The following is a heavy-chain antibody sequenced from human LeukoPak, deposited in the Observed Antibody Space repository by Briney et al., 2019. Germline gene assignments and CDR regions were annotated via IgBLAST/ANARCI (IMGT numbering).Heavy chain of an antibody. CDR1: GFTFSTYS. CDR2: ISSGSSYI. J-gene: IGHJ3*02. V-gene: IGHV3-21*01. CDR3: ARDHLYWNYVSLDAFDI. Sequence: GGSLRLSCAASGFTFSTYSMNWVRQAPGKGLEWVSSISSGSSYIYYADSVKGRFTISRDNAKNSLYLQMNSLRAEDTAVYYCARDHLYWNYVSLDAFDIWGQGTMVTVSS. D-gene: IGHD1-7*01.